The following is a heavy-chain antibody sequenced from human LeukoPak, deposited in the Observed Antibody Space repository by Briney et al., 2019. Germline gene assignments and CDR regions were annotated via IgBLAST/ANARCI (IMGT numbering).Heavy chain of an antibody. CDR1: GGSISSGGYY. CDR2: IYHSGST. CDR3: ARGRQVSDY. V-gene: IGHV4-30-2*01. Sequence: SQTLSLTCTVSGGSISSGGYYWSWIRQPPGKGLEWIGYIYHSGSTYYNPSLKSRVTISLDMSKNQLSLKLSSVTTADTAVYYCARGRQVSDYWGQGTLVTVSS. J-gene: IGHJ4*02.